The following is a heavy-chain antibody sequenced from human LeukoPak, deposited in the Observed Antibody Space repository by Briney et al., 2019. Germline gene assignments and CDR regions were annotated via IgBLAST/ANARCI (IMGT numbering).Heavy chain of an antibody. J-gene: IGHJ5*02. CDR3: ARDIVLMVYAIARWFDP. D-gene: IGHD2-8*01. V-gene: IGHV3-11*04. CDR1: GFTFSDYY. Sequence: GGSLRLSCAASGFTFSDYYMSWIRQAPGKGLEWVSYISSSGSTIYYADSVKGRFTISRDNAKNSLYLQMNSLRAEDTAVYYCARDIVLMVYAIARWFDPWGQGTLVTVSS. CDR2: ISSSGSTI.